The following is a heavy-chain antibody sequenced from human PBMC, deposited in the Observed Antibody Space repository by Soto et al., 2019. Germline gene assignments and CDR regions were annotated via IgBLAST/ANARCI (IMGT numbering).Heavy chain of an antibody. J-gene: IGHJ6*02. CDR2: ISSSSSYI. Sequence: EVQLVESGGGLVKPGGSLRLSCAASGFTFSSYSMNWVRQAPGKGLEWVSSISSSSSYIYYADSVKGRFTISRDNAKNSLYLQMNSLRAEDTAVYYCARDAGYCSSTRSTSCSPADYYYYGMDVWGQGTTVTVSS. D-gene: IGHD2-2*01. CDR3: ARDAGYCSSTRSTSCSPADYYYYGMDV. CDR1: GFTFSSYS. V-gene: IGHV3-21*01.